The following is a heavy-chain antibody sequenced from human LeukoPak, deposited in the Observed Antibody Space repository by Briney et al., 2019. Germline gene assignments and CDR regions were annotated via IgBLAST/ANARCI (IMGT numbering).Heavy chain of an antibody. V-gene: IGHV3-21*01. CDR1: GFTFSSYS. J-gene: IGHJ5*02. D-gene: IGHD4-17*01. CDR2: ISSSSSYI. CDR3: ARDKIRGDYGSNWFDP. Sequence: GGSLRLSCAASGFTFSSYSMNWVRQAPGKGLEWVSSISSSSSYIYYADSVKGRFTISRDNAKNSLYLQMNSLRAEDTAVYHCARDKIRGDYGSNWFDPWGQGTLVTVSS.